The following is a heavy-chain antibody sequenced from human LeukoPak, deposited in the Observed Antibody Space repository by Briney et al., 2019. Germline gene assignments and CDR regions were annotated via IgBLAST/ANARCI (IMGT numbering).Heavy chain of an antibody. CDR1: GGSISGGSYY. J-gene: IGHJ6*02. CDR2: LYYSGST. Sequence: SETLSLTCTVSGGSISGGSYYWGWIRQPPGKGLEWIGSLYYSGSTYYNPSLKSRVTISVDTSKNQFSLKLTSVTAADTAVYYFXXQDCTXXSCYGPYYYGMDVWGQGTTVTVSS. D-gene: IGHD2-2*01. V-gene: IGHV4-39*01. CDR3: XXQDCTXXSCYGPYYYGMDV.